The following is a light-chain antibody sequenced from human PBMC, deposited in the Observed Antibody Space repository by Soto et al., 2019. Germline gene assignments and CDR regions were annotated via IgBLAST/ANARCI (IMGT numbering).Light chain of an antibody. CDR1: QSVSSN. Sequence: VMTQSPDTLSVSPGERAALSCRASQSVSSNLAWYQQKPGQAPRLLIYDASTRATAVPARFTASGSGTEFTLTISRLEPEDFAVYYCQQYGSSGTFGQGTKVDIK. CDR3: QQYGSSGT. J-gene: IGKJ1*01. CDR2: DAS. V-gene: IGKV3-15*01.